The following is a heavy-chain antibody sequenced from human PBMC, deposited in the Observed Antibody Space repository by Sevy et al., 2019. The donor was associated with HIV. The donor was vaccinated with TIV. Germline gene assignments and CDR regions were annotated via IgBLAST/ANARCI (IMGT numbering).Heavy chain of an antibody. CDR3: ARDIPPSATTVAHFDY. CDR2: ISQSGGTT. D-gene: IGHD4-17*01. Sequence: GGSLRLSCAASGFIFSSYEMCWVRQAPGKGLEWVSHISQSGGTTYYSDSVKGRFTISRDNAKNSLYLQMNSLRAEDTAIYYCARDIPPSATTVAHFDYWGQGTLVTVSS. V-gene: IGHV3-48*03. J-gene: IGHJ4*02. CDR1: GFIFSSYE.